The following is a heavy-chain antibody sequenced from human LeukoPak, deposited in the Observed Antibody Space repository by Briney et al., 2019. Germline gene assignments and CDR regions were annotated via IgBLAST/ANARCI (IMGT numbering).Heavy chain of an antibody. V-gene: IGHV1-18*01. D-gene: IGHD3-9*01. Sequence: ASVKVSCKASGYTFTSYGISWVRQAPGQGLEWMGWISAYNGNTNYAQKLQGRVTMTTDTSTSTAYMELRSLRSDDTAVYYCARDSTSLTGYYKYYYYDMDVWGQGTTVTVSS. CDR3: ARDSTSLTGYYKYYYYDMDV. J-gene: IGHJ6*02. CDR2: ISAYNGNT. CDR1: GYTFTSYG.